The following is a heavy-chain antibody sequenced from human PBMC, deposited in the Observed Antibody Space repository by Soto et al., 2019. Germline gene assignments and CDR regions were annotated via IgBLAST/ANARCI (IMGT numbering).Heavy chain of an antibody. Sequence: QVQLVRSGAEVKKPGASVKVSCETSGYTFTNYDINWVRQAAGQGLEWMGWINPDSDNTGYAQKFQGRVTMTRDTSISTAYMELNSLRSEDTAVYYCARGRRYCTTTSCYPPALFPYGMDVWGQGTTVTVSS. J-gene: IGHJ6*02. D-gene: IGHD2-2*01. CDR1: GYTFTNYD. CDR3: ARGRRYCTTTSCYPPALFPYGMDV. V-gene: IGHV1-8*01. CDR2: INPDSDNT.